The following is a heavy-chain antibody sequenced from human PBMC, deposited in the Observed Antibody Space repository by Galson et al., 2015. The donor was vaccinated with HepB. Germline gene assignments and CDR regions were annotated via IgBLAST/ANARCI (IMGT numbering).Heavy chain of an antibody. CDR1: GFTFSSYS. CDR3: AGLSGSYSLLDAFDI. V-gene: IGHV3-48*02. CDR2: ISSSSSTI. Sequence: SLRLSCAASGFTFSSYSMNWVRQAPGKGLEWVSYISSSSSTIYYADSVKGRFTISRDNAKNSLYLQMNSLRDEDTAVYYCAGLSGSYSLLDAFDIWGQGTMVTVSS. J-gene: IGHJ3*02. D-gene: IGHD1-26*01.